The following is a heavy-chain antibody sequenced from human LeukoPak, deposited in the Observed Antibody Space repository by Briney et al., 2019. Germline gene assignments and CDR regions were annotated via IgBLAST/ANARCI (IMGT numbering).Heavy chain of an antibody. Sequence: GGSLRLSCAASGFTVSSNCMSWVRQAPGKGLEWVSVFYSGDSTYYADSVKGRFTISRDNSKNTLYLQMNSLRAEDTAVYFCAGYTYGCFDYWGQGTLVTVSS. D-gene: IGHD5-18*01. J-gene: IGHJ4*02. CDR2: FYSGDST. V-gene: IGHV3-53*01. CDR3: AGYTYGCFDY. CDR1: GFTVSSNC.